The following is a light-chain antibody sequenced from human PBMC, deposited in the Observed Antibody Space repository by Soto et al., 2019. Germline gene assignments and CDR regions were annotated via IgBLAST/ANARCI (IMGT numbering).Light chain of an antibody. CDR1: QSIGKY. Sequence: DIQMTQSPPSLSASVGDRVTITCRASQSIGKYLNWYQQKPGKAPNLLMSVASRLQSGVPSRFRGSGSGTDFTLTISSLQPEDFATYYCQQSYSTPFTFGPVTTVDIK. CDR2: VAS. V-gene: IGKV1-39*01. CDR3: QQSYSTPFT. J-gene: IGKJ3*01.